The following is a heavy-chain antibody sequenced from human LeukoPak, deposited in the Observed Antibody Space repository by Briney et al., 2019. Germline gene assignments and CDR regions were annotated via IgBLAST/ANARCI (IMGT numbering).Heavy chain of an antibody. Sequence: SETLSLTCIVSGGSISSSSYYWGWIRQPPGKGLEWIGSIYYSGSTYYNPSLKSRVTISVDTSKNQFSLKLSSVTAADTAVYYCAKNLWDVDIVVHGWFDPWGQGTLVTVSS. CDR1: GGSISSSSYY. V-gene: IGHV4-39*01. CDR2: IYYSGST. CDR3: AKNLWDVDIVVHGWFDP. J-gene: IGHJ5*02. D-gene: IGHD5-12*01.